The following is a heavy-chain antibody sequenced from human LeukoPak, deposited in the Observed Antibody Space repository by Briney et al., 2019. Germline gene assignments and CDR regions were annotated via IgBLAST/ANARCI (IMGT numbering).Heavy chain of an antibody. J-gene: IGHJ5*02. Sequence: GGSLRLSCAASGFTFSSYGMSWVRQAPGKGLEWVSSISSSSSYIYYADSVKGRFTISRDNAKNSLYLQMNSLRAEDTAVYYCARDPRSPGSGKRGFDPWGQGTLVTVSS. CDR2: ISSSSSYI. CDR1: GFTFSSYG. CDR3: ARDPRSPGSGKRGFDP. D-gene: IGHD3-10*01. V-gene: IGHV3-21*01.